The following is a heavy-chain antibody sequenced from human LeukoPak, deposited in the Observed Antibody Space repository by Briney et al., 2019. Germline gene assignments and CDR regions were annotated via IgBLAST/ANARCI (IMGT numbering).Heavy chain of an antibody. J-gene: IGHJ5*02. CDR1: GFTFDDYA. CDR3: AKSWSGSGWASNWFDP. D-gene: IGHD6-19*01. V-gene: IGHV3-9*01. Sequence: GRSLRLSCAASGFTFDDYAMHWVRQAPGKGLEWVSGISWNSGSIGYADSVKGRFTISRDNAKNSLYLQMNSLRAEDTALYYCAKSWSGSGWASNWFDPWGQGTLVTVSS. CDR2: ISWNSGSI.